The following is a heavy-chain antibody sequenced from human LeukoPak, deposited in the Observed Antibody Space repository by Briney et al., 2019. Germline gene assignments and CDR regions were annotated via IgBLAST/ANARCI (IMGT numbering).Heavy chain of an antibody. D-gene: IGHD3-22*01. V-gene: IGHV1-2*02. Sequence: ASVKDSCKASGYTFTDSYMHGVRQAPGQGLEWMGWINPNSGGTNYAQKFQGRVTMTRDTSISTAYMELSRLKSDDTAFYYCAKYYYGSYDGYYVDYWGQGTLVAVSS. CDR2: INPNSGGT. CDR1: GYTFTDSY. J-gene: IGHJ4*02. CDR3: AKYYYGSYDGYYVDY.